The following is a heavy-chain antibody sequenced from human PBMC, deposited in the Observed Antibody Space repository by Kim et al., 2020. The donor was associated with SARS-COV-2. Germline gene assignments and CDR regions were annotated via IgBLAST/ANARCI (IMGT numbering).Heavy chain of an antibody. CDR1: GGSISSYY. Sequence: SETLSLTCTVSGGSISSYYWSWIRQPPGKGLEWIGYIYYSGSTNYNPSLKSRVTISVHTSKNQFSLKLSSVTAADTAVYYCARGREGCGGMWYFDYWGQGTLVTVSS. CDR3: ARGREGCGGMWYFDY. D-gene: IGHD1-1*01. CDR2: IYYSGST. V-gene: IGHV4-59*13. J-gene: IGHJ4*02.